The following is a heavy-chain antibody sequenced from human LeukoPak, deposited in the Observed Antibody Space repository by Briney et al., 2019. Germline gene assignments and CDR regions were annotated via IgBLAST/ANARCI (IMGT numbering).Heavy chain of an antibody. Sequence: PSETLSLTCTVSGGSISSYYWSWIRQPPGKGLEWIGYIYYSGSTNYNPSLKSRVTISVDTSKNQFSLKLSSVTAADTAVYYCARDLCSGGTCYWYYFDYWGQGTLVTVSS. CDR1: GGSISSYY. V-gene: IGHV4-59*12. J-gene: IGHJ4*02. D-gene: IGHD2-15*01. CDR2: IYYSGST. CDR3: ARDLCSGGTCYWYYFDY.